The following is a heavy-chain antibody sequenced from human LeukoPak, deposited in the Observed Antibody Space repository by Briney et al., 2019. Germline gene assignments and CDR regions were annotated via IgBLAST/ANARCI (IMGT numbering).Heavy chain of an antibody. Sequence: PSETLSLTCTVSGGSISSYYWSWIRQPAGKGLEWIGHIYPSGITNYNPSLKSRVTMSLDTSNNQFSLKLSSVTAADTAVYYCARAKPSGYGYWYFDLWGRGTLVTVSS. CDR2: IYPSGIT. V-gene: IGHV4-4*07. D-gene: IGHD5-12*01. CDR3: ARAKPSGYGYWYFDL. CDR1: GGSISSYY. J-gene: IGHJ2*01.